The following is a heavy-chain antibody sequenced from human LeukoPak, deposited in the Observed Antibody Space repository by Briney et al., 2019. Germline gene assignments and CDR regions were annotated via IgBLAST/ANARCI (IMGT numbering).Heavy chain of an antibody. CDR1: GFTFSSYD. CDR2: IGTAGDT. D-gene: IGHD1-1*01. Sequence: GGSLRLSCAASGFTFSSYDMHWVRQATGKGLEWVSAIGTAGDTYYPGSVKGRFTISRENAKNSLYLQMNSLRAGDTAVYYCARSKTTIPDHDAFDIWGQGTMVTVSS. V-gene: IGHV3-13*01. CDR3: ARSKTTIPDHDAFDI. J-gene: IGHJ3*02.